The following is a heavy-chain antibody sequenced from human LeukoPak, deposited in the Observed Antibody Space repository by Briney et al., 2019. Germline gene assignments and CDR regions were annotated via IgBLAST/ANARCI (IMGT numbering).Heavy chain of an antibody. V-gene: IGHV4-61*02. Sequence: SETLSLTCTVSGGSISSGSYYWSWIRQPAGKGLEWIGRIYTSGSTNYNPSLKSRVTISVDTSKNQFSLKLSSVTAADTAVYYCAGSGSSLPLDAFDIWGQGTMVTVSS. J-gene: IGHJ3*02. CDR2: IYTSGST. CDR3: AGSGSSLPLDAFDI. D-gene: IGHD3-10*01. CDR1: GGSISSGSYY.